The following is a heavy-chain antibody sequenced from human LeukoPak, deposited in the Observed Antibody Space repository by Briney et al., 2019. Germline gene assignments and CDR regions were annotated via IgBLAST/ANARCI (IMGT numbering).Heavy chain of an antibody. V-gene: IGHV3-30*02. D-gene: IGHD2-2*01. CDR2: IRYDGGNI. Sequence: HPGGSLRLPCAASGFTLRNYGMHWVRQAPGKGLEWMAFIRYDGGNIHYADSVKGRFTISRDNSKNTLFMQMNSLRAEDTAVYYCAKDECSTTSCYFVAYYFNSWGPGTPVTVSS. J-gene: IGHJ4*02. CDR1: GFTLRNYG. CDR3: AKDECSTTSCYFVAYYFNS.